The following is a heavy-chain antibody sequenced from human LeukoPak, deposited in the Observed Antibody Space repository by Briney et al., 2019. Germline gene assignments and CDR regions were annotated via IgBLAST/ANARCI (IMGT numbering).Heavy chain of an antibody. CDR1: GFTFSTSW. CDR3: TRGYIS. J-gene: IGHJ4*02. Sequence: PGESLRLSCAASGFTFSTSWMHWVRQVPGKGLMWVSHINPDGSNTAYADSVEGRFTVSRDNATNTLPLQMNSLRAEDTAVYYCTRGYISGGQGILVTVSS. CDR2: INPDGSNT. D-gene: IGHD3-16*02. V-gene: IGHV3-74*01.